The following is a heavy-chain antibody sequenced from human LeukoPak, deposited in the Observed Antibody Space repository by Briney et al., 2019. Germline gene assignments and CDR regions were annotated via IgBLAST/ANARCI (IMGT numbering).Heavy chain of an antibody. V-gene: IGHV4-59*08. CDR2: IYYTGTT. CDR1: GGSISSYY. J-gene: IGHJ4*02. D-gene: IGHD3-3*01. Sequence: SETLSLTCTVSGGSISSYYWSWIRQPPGKGLEWIGYIYYTGTTDYNPSLKSRVTISVDTSKNQFSLKLSSVTAADTAVYYCASLNGSGYYFDYWGQGTLVTVSS. CDR3: ASLNGSGYYFDY.